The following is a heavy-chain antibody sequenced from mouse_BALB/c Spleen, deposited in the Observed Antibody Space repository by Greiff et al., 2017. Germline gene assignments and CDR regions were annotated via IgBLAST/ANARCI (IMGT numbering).Heavy chain of an antibody. CDR3: ARAGGYFDY. V-gene: IGHV1-9*01. J-gene: IGHJ2*01. CDR1: GYTFSSYW. CDR2: ILPGSGST. Sequence: VQLQQSGAELMKPGASVKISCKATGYTFSSYWIEWVKQRPGHGLEWIGEILPGSGSTNYNEKFKGKATLTADTSSSTAYMQLSSLTSEDSAVYFCARAGGYFDYWGQGTTLTVSS. D-gene: IGHD1-1*02.